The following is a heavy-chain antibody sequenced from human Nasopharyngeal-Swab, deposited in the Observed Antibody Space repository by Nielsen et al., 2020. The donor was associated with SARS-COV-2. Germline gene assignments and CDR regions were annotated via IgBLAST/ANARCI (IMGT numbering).Heavy chain of an antibody. J-gene: IGHJ6*03. CDR3: ARGITTLYYYYYMDV. D-gene: IGHD3-10*01. V-gene: IGHV4-61*02. CDR2: IYTSGST. Sequence: WIRQCPGKGLEWIGRIYTSGSTNYNPSLKRRVTISVDTSKNQFSLKLSSVTAADTAVYYCARGITTLYYYYYMDVWGKGTTVTVSS.